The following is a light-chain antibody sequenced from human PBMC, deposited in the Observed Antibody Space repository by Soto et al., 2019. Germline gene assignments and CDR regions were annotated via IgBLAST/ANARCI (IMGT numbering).Light chain of an antibody. CDR3: MQALQTPVT. J-gene: IGKJ4*01. CDR1: QSLLHSNGYNY. CDR2: LGS. Sequence: DIVMTQSPLSLPVTPGEPASISCRSSQSLLHSNGYNYLDWYLQKPGQSPQLLIYLGSTRASGVPERFSGSGSGTDFTLKISRVEAEDVGVYYCMQALQTPVTFGGGTKVEIK. V-gene: IGKV2-28*01.